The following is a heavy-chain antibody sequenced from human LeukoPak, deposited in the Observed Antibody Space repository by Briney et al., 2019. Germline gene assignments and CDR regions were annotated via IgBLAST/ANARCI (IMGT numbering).Heavy chain of an antibody. V-gene: IGHV4-39*01. CDR2: IYYSGST. CDR1: GGSINSSSYY. J-gene: IGHJ4*02. D-gene: IGHD3-22*01. Sequence: SETLSLTCTVSGGSINSSSYYWGWIRQPPGKGLEWIGSIYYSGSTYYNPSLKSRVTISVDTSKNQFSLKLTSVTAADTAVYYCARRNYFVSSGYTYWGQGTLVTVSS. CDR3: ARRNYFVSSGYTY.